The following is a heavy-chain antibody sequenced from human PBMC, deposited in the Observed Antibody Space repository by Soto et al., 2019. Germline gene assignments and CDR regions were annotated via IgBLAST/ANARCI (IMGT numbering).Heavy chain of an antibody. Sequence: SLQVSCKASRGTFRTCAISCVRQAPGQGLEWVGGIIPIFGTANYAQKFQGRVTITADEYTTTGYMELSSLRSEEKDVYYCARAAYSYGTAYLSYYYGVDVWGQGTTVTVS. V-gene: IGHV1-69*13. D-gene: IGHD5-18*01. CDR3: ARAAYSYGTAYLSYYYGVDV. J-gene: IGHJ6*02. CDR2: IIPIFGTA. CDR1: RGTFRTCA.